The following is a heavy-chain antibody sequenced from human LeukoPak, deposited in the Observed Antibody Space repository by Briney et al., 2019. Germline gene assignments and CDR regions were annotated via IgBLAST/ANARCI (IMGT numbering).Heavy chain of an antibody. V-gene: IGHV3-30-3*01. CDR1: GFTFSSYA. CDR2: ISYDGSNK. D-gene: IGHD3-10*01. CDR3: ARGLQSGTQRGYFDY. Sequence: GRSLRLSCAVSGFTFSSYAMHWVRQAPGKGLEWVAVISYDGSNKYYADSVKGRFTISRDNSNNTLYLQMNSLRAEDTAVYYCARGLQSGTQRGYFDYWGQGTLVTISS. J-gene: IGHJ4*02.